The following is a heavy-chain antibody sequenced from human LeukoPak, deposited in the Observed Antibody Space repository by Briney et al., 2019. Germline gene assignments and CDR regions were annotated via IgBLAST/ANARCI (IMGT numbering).Heavy chain of an antibody. CDR2: INPNSGGT. J-gene: IGHJ6*02. D-gene: IGHD2-15*01. CDR3: ARGVREVVVAATPYYYYYGMDV. CDR1: GYTFTGYY. V-gene: IGHV1-2*02. Sequence: ASVKVSCKASGYTFTGYYMHWVRQAPGQGLEWMGWINPNSGGTNYAQKFQGRVTMTRDTYISTAYMGLSRLRSDDTAVYYCARGVREVVVAATPYYYYYGMDVWGQGTTVTVSS.